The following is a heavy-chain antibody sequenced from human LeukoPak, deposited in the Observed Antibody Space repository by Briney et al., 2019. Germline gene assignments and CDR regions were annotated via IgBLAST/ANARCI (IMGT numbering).Heavy chain of an antibody. CDR2: IYPGDSDT. V-gene: IGHV5-51*01. CDR1: GYRFTSYW. CDR3: ARVRYSSSWTAPFDY. J-gene: IGHJ4*02. Sequence: GESLKISCKGSGYRFTSYWIGWVRQMPGKGLEWMGIIYPGDSDTRYSPSFQGQVTISADKSISTAYLQWSSLKASDTAMYYCARVRYSSSWTAPFDYWGQGTLATVSS. D-gene: IGHD6-13*01.